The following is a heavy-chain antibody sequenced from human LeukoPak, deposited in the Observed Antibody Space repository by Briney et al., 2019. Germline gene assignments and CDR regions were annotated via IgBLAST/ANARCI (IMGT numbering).Heavy chain of an antibody. D-gene: IGHD4-23*01. Sequence: GESLKISCKGSGXSFTTYWIGWVRQMPGKGLEWMGIIYPSDSDTKYSPSFQGQVTISADKSISTAYLQWTSLKASDTAMYYCAKLRWPQGDRSSFDFWGQGTLVTVSS. J-gene: IGHJ4*02. V-gene: IGHV5-51*01. CDR1: GXSFTTYW. CDR2: IYPSDSDT. CDR3: AKLRWPQGDRSSFDF.